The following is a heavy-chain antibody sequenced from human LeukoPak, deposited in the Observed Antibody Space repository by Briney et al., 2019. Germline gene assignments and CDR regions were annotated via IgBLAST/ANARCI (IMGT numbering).Heavy chain of an antibody. Sequence: EASVKVSCKASGYTFTGYYMHWVRQAPGQGLEWMGWINPNSGGTNYAQKFQGRVTMTRDTSISTAYMELSRLRSDDTAVYYCARSYYYDSSGLLEDFDYWGQGTLVTVSS. D-gene: IGHD3-22*01. CDR2: INPNSGGT. J-gene: IGHJ4*02. V-gene: IGHV1-2*02. CDR3: ARSYYYDSSGLLEDFDY. CDR1: GYTFTGYY.